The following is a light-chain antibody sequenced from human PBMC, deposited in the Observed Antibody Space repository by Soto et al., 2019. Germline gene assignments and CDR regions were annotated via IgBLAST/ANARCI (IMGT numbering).Light chain of an antibody. V-gene: IGKV1-12*01. Sequence: DIQMTQSPSSVSASVGDRLTISCRASQGIANWLAWYLQRPGKAPKLLISLASTLESGVPSRFTGSGSGTDFTLTISSLQPKDFATYYCQQANSFPVTFGQGTRLEIK. CDR2: LAS. J-gene: IGKJ5*01. CDR3: QQANSFPVT. CDR1: QGIANW.